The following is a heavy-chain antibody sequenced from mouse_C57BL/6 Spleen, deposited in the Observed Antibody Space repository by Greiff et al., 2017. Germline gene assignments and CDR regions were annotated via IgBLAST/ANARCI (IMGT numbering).Heavy chain of an antibody. CDR3: ASDFHWGDD. D-gene: IGHD1-2*01. Sequence: VMLVESGPELVRPGVSVKISCTGSGYTFTDYAMHWVKQSHAKSLEWIGVISTYYGDASYDQKFKDKATMTVDNSSSTAYMELARLTSEDSAVYYCASDFHWGDDWGQGTTLTVSS. CDR1: GYTFTDYA. J-gene: IGHJ2*01. V-gene: IGHV1-67*01. CDR2: ISTYYGDA.